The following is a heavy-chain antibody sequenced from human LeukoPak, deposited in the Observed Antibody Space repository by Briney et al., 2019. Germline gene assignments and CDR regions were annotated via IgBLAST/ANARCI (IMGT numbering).Heavy chain of an antibody. Sequence: GSLRLSCAASAFTFSNYAMSWVRQAPGKGLEWVSAFSGSGGSTYYADSVKGRFTISRDNSKNTLYLQMNSLRAEDTAVYYCAKDVGYCSSTTCYKPFDYWGQGTLVTVSS. CDR3: AKDVGYCSSTTCYKPFDY. D-gene: IGHD2-2*02. J-gene: IGHJ4*02. CDR1: AFTFSNYA. V-gene: IGHV3-23*01. CDR2: FSGSGGST.